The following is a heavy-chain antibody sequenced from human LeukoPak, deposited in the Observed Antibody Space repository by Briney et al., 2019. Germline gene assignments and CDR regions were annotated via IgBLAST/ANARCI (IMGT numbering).Heavy chain of an antibody. CDR3: ARSSMIVVVITPNYYFDY. Sequence: GGSLRLSCAASGFTVNSYYMSWVRQAPGKGLEWISVIYSAGNTYYADSVKGRFTISRDNSKNTLYLQMNSLRAEDTAVYYCARSSMIVVVITPNYYFDYWGQGTLVTVSS. V-gene: IGHV3-53*05. CDR2: IYSAGNT. J-gene: IGHJ4*02. D-gene: IGHD3-22*01. CDR1: GFTVNSYY.